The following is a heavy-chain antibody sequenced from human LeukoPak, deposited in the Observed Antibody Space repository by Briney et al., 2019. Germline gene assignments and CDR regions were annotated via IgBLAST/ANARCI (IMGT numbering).Heavy chain of an antibody. V-gene: IGHV1-18*01. CDR1: X. D-gene: IGHD6-13*01. CDR2: ISAYNGKT. CDR3: ARDVDSRSWFAN. Sequence: XXSWVRQAPGQXLEWMGWISAYNGKTNFAQKFQGRVTMTTDTSTSTAYMVLRSLRSDDTAVYYCARDVDSRSWFANWGQGTLVTVTS. J-gene: IGHJ5*02.